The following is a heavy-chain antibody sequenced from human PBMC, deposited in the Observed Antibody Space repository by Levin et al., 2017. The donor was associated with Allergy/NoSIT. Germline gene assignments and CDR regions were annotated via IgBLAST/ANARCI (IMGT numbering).Heavy chain of an antibody. D-gene: IGHD3-16*02. CDR1: GYTFTDYS. V-gene: IGHV1-2*02. J-gene: IGHJ4*02. CDR3: TRDHVIPFDY. CDR2: INPNSGDT. Sequence: ASVKVSCKTSGYTFTDYSAHWVRQAPGQGLEWMGWINPNSGDTNYAQKLQGRVTMTRDTSISTAYMELSRLRSDDTAVYYCTRDHVIPFDYWGQGTQVTVSS.